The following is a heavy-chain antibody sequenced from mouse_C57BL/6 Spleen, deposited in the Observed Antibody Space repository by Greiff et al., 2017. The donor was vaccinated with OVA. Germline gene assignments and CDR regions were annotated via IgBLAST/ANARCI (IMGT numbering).Heavy chain of an antibody. CDR2: ISSGGDYI. CDR3: TRVNYYGSSYGYFDV. J-gene: IGHJ1*03. CDR1: GFTFSSYA. D-gene: IGHD1-1*01. Sequence: EVQLVESGEGLVKPGGSLKLSCAASGFTFSSYAMSWVRQTPEKRLEWVAYISSGGDYIYYADTVKGRFTISRDNARNTLYLQMSSLKSEDTAMYYCTRVNYYGSSYGYFDVWGTGTTVTVSS. V-gene: IGHV5-9-1*02.